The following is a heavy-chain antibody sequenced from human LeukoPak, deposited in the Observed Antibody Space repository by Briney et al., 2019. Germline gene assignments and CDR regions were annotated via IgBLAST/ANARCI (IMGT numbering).Heavy chain of an antibody. CDR2: IYSSGST. J-gene: IGHJ5*02. D-gene: IGHD4-17*01. CDR3: ARDLGSAYGVPRWFDP. CDR1: GGSFSGYY. V-gene: IGHV4-4*07. Sequence: SETLSLTCAVYGGSFSGYYWSWIRQPAEKGLEWIGRIYSSGSTNYNPSLQSRVTMSVDTSKNQFSLRLSSVTAADTAVYYCARDLGSAYGVPRWFDPWAREPWSPSPQ.